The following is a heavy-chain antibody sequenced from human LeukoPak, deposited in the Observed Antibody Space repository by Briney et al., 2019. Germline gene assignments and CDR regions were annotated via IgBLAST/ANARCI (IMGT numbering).Heavy chain of an antibody. CDR2: ISGSGGST. CDR1: GFTFSSYS. V-gene: IGHV3-23*01. Sequence: GGSLRLSCAASGFTFSSYSMNWVRQAPGKGLEWVSAISGSGGSTYYADSVKGRFTISRDNSKNTLYLQMNSLRAEDTAVYYCARHYGDYVFDYWGQGTLVTVSS. J-gene: IGHJ4*02. D-gene: IGHD4-17*01. CDR3: ARHYGDYVFDY.